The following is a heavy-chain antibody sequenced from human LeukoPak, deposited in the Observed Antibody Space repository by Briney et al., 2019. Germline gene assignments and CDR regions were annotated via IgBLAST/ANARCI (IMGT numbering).Heavy chain of an antibody. CDR3: AREGEWFGDPSPFDY. J-gene: IGHJ4*02. CDR1: GFTFSSYS. D-gene: IGHD3-10*01. CDR2: ISSSSSYI. Sequence: GGSLRLSCAASGFTFSSYSVNWVRQAPGKGLEWVSSISSSSSYIYYADSVKGRFTISRDNAKNSLYLQMNSLRAEDTAVYYCAREGEWFGDPSPFDYWGQGTLVTVSS. V-gene: IGHV3-21*01.